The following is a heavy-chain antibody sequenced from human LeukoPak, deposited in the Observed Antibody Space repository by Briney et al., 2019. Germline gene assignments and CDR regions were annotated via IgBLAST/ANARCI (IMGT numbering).Heavy chain of an antibody. CDR2: IISSGSTI. J-gene: IGHJ6*03. D-gene: IGHD3-3*01. CDR3: AKTSLSDPSGHYYYMDV. Sequence: PGGSLRLSCAASGFTFSDYYMSWIRQAPGKGLEWVSYIISSGSTIYYADSVKARFTISRDNSQNTVSLQLNNLRIEDTALYYCAKTSLSDPSGHYYYMDVWGKGTTVTVSS. CDR1: GFTFSDYY. V-gene: IGHV3-11*04.